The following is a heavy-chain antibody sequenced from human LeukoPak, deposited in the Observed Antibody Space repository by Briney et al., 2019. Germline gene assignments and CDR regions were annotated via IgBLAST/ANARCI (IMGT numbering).Heavy chain of an antibody. D-gene: IGHD1-26*01. V-gene: IGHV4-4*02. Sequence: SETLSLTCAVSGCSISSPNWCTWVRQPPGKGLEWIGEIYHSGRTNSNPSLESRVIMSVDKSKNQFSLKLTSVTAADTAVYYRARVGHNWFDPWGQGTLVTVSS. CDR2: IYHSGRT. J-gene: IGHJ5*02. CDR3: ARVGHNWFDP. CDR1: GCSISSPNW.